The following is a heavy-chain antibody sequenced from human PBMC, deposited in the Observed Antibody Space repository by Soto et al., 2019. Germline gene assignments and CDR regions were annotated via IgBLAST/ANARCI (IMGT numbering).Heavy chain of an antibody. V-gene: IGHV4-39*01. CDR2: IYFRGST. Sequence: SETLSLTCTVSGDSISNTNYYWGWIRQPPGKGLEWIGTIYFRGSTSYNSSLKSRLTISVDTSKNQFSLKLRSVTAADTAVYYCARHTYYYYYIDVWGKGTTVTVSS. J-gene: IGHJ6*03. CDR1: GDSISNTNYY. CDR3: ARHTYYYYYIDV.